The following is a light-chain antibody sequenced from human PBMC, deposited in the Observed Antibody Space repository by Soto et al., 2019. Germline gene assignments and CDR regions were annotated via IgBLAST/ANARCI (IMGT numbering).Light chain of an antibody. Sequence: EIVLKQSPGTLSLSPGEIATLYFSASQSVSSSYLAWYQQKPGQAPRLLIYGASSRATGIPDRFSGSGSGTDFTLTISRLEPEDFAVYYCQQYGSSPLFGQGTKVDI. CDR1: QSVSSSY. V-gene: IGKV3-20*01. CDR2: GAS. CDR3: QQYGSSPL. J-gene: IGKJ1*01.